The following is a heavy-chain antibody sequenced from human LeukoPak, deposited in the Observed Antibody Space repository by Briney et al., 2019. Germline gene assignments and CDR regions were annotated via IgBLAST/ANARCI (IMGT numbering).Heavy chain of an antibody. Sequence: GGSLRLSRAASGFTFSSYEMNWVRQAPGKGLEWVSYISNSGSTIYYADSVKGRFTISRDNAKKSLYLQMNSLRAADTALYYCARATYASGSPYYYNYMDVWGKGTTVTVFS. D-gene: IGHD3-10*01. V-gene: IGHV3-48*03. CDR2: ISNSGSTI. CDR1: GFTFSSYE. J-gene: IGHJ6*03. CDR3: ARATYASGSPYYYNYMDV.